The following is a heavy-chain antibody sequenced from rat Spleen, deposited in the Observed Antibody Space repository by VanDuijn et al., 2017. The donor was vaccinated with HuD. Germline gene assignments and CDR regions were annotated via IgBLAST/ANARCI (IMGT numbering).Heavy chain of an antibody. CDR3: TRDRITIAAIYYVMDA. D-gene: IGHD1-2*01. CDR2: ITNTGGST. Sequence: EVQLVESGGGLVQPGRSLKLSCVASGFTFNNYWMTWIRQAPGKGLEWVASITNTGGSTYYPDSVKGRFTISRDNAKSTLYLQMNSLRSEDTATYYCTRDRITIAAIYYVMDAWGQGASVTVSS. J-gene: IGHJ4*01. CDR1: GFTFNNYW. V-gene: IGHV5-31*01.